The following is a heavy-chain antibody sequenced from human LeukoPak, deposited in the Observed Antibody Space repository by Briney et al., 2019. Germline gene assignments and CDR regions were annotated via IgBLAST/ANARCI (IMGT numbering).Heavy chain of an antibody. Sequence: GGSLRLSCAASGFAFNTYSMNWVRQAPGKGLEWVSSITSSSTTKYYADSVKGRFTISRDTSKNTLYMQMNNLRVEDTALYYCVKGFHFDWWGQGTLVTVSS. CDR3: VKGFHFDW. CDR2: ITSSSTTK. J-gene: IGHJ4*02. V-gene: IGHV3-48*04. CDR1: GFAFNTYS.